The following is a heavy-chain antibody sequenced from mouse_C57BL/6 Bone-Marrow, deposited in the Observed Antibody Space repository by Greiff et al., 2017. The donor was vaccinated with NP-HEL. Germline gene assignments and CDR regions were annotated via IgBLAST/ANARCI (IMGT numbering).Heavy chain of an antibody. V-gene: IGHV1-81*01. D-gene: IGHD1-1*01. Sequence: VKLVESGAELARPGASVKLSCKASGYTFTSYGISWVKQRTGQGLEWIGEIYPRSGNTYYNEKFKGKATLTADKSSSTAYMELRSLTSEDSAVYFCARRSIDYYGSSLFAYWGQGTLVTVSA. CDR3: ARRSIDYYGSSLFAY. CDR1: GYTFTSYG. J-gene: IGHJ3*01. CDR2: IYPRSGNT.